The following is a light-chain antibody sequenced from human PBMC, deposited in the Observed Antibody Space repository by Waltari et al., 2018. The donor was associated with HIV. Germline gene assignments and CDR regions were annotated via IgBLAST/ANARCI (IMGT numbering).Light chain of an antibody. CDR1: KLGQKF. J-gene: IGLJ2*01. CDR2: QDT. V-gene: IGLV3-1*01. Sequence: SYGLTQLPSVSVSPGQTVTISGSGDKLGQKFVSWYLQKAGQSPVLVIYQDTQRPSGSPDRFSASNSGGTANWTISGTQAADEGDYFCQAWDNTVVFGGGTKLTVL. CDR3: QAWDNTVV.